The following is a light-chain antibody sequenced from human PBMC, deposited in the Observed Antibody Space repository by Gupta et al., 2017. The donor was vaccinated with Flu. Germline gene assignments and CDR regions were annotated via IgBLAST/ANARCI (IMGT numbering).Light chain of an antibody. CDR1: QSVSSY. Sequence: DMVLTQPPSTLSLSPGERATLSCRASQSVSSYLAWYQQKPGKAPRLLIYDASNRDTGIPARFSGSGSGTDFTLTISSLEPEDIAVYYCQQRSNWPLTFGGGTKVEIK. J-gene: IGKJ4*01. V-gene: IGKV3-11*01. CDR2: DAS. CDR3: QQRSNWPLT.